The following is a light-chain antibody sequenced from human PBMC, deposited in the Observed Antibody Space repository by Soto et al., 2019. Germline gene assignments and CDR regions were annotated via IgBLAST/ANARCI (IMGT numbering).Light chain of an antibody. CDR3: AAWDGSLNVVV. J-gene: IGLJ2*01. Sequence: QSALTQPPSASGTPGQRVTISCSGSTSNIGTNPVTWYQHLPGTATKLLIYTNTQRPSGVPDRFSGSKSGTSASLAVSGLQSEDEGDYYCAAWDGSLNVVVFGGGTKLTVL. CDR2: TNT. V-gene: IGLV1-44*01. CDR1: TSNIGTNP.